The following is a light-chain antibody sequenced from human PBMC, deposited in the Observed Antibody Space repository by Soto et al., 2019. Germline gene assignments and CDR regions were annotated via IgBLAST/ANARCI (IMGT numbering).Light chain of an antibody. V-gene: IGLV2-8*01. CDR1: SSDVGDYNY. Sequence: QSVLTQPPSASGSPGQSLTISCTGTSSDVGDYNYVSWYQQHPGQAPKLMIYEVTKRPSGVPDRFSGSKSGNTASLTVSGLQAEHEADYYCSSYAGSNDNYVFGTGTKVTVL. CDR2: EVT. CDR3: SSYAGSNDNYV. J-gene: IGLJ1*01.